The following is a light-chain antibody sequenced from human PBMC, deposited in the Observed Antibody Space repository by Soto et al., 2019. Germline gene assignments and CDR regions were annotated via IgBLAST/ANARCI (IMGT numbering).Light chain of an antibody. CDR2: LSSDGSH. CDR1: SGDSSYA. V-gene: IGLV4-69*01. CDR3: QTWDTGARVV. Sequence: QLVLTQSPSASASLGALVKLTCTLSSGDSSYAIAWHQQQPEKGPRYLMKLSSDGSHRKGDWIPDRFSGSSSGAERYLTIASLQYEDEADYYCQTWDTGARVVFGGGTKLTVL. J-gene: IGLJ2*01.